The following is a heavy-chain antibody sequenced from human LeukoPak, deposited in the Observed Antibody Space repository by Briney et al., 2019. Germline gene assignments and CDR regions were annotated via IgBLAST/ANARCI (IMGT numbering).Heavy chain of an antibody. D-gene: IGHD2-21*02. CDR3: ANLRLLGFDS. V-gene: IGHV3-7*01. J-gene: IGHJ4*02. Sequence: GGSLRLSCAASGFTFRNYWMSWVRQAPGKGLEWVANIKEDGSEKYYVDSVKGRFTISRDNAKNSLFLQMNSLRAEDTAVYYCANLRLLGFDSWGQGTLVSVSS. CDR2: IKEDGSEK. CDR1: GFTFRNYW.